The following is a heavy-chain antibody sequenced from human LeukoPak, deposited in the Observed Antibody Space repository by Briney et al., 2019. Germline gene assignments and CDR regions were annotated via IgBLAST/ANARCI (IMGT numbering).Heavy chain of an antibody. D-gene: IGHD1-26*01. CDR1: GYSFTSYG. Sequence: ASVKVSCKASGYSFTSYGISWVRQAPGQGLEWMGWISGYNGNTYYEQNLQGRVTMTTDTPTSTAYMELSSLRSEDTAVYYCARDRVGATLPAYFDYWGQGTLVTVSS. J-gene: IGHJ4*02. CDR2: ISGYNGNT. CDR3: ARDRVGATLPAYFDY. V-gene: IGHV1-18*01.